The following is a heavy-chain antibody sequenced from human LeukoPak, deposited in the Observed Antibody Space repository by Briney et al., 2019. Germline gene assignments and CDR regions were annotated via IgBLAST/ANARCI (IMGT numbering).Heavy chain of an antibody. V-gene: IGHV3-30*02. Sequence: GGSLRLSCAASGFTFSSYGMHWVRQAPGKGLEWVAFIRYDGSNKYYADSVKGRFTISRDNSKNTLYLQMNSLRAEDTAVYYCARVLSGRGSLYSYYYYMDVWGKGTTVTISS. CDR1: GFTFSSYG. J-gene: IGHJ6*03. CDR3: ARVLSGRGSLYSYYYYMDV. D-gene: IGHD3-10*01. CDR2: IRYDGSNK.